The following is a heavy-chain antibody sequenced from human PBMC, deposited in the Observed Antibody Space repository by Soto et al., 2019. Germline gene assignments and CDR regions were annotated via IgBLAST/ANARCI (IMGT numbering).Heavy chain of an antibody. CDR2: ISGYNGLT. Sequence: QVQLVQSGDEVKKSGASVKVSCKASGNTFSNYGISWVRQAPGQGLEWMGWISGYNGLTAYAQNVQGRVTMTIDTPTRTVFMELTSLRSNDTAVYYCARDEGIRGFDSWGQGTLVTVSS. D-gene: IGHD3-10*01. V-gene: IGHV1-18*04. J-gene: IGHJ4*02. CDR1: GNTFSNYG. CDR3: ARDEGIRGFDS.